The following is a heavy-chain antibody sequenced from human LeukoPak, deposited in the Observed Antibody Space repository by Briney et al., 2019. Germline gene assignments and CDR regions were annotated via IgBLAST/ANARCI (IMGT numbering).Heavy chain of an antibody. CDR1: GGSFSDYY. V-gene: IGHV4-34*01. CDR3: ARLPVNLHSAMVRGVISWFDP. J-gene: IGHJ5*02. CDR2: INHSGST. D-gene: IGHD3-10*01. Sequence: KSSETLSLTCAVYGGSFSDYYWSWIRQPPGKGLEWIGEINHSGSTNYNPSLKSRVTISVDTSKNQFSLKLSSVTAADTAVYYCARLPVNLHSAMVRGVISWFDPWGQGTLVTVSS.